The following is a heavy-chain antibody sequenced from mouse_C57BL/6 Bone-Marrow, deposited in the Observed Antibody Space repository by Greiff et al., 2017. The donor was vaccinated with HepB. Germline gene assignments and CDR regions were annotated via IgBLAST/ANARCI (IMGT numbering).Heavy chain of an antibody. D-gene: IGHD1-1*01. CDR2: IYPGSGST. J-gene: IGHJ3*01. CDR1: GYTFTSYW. Sequence: QVQLQQPGAELVKPGASVKMSCKASGYTFTSYWITWVKQRPGQGLEWIGDIYPGSGSTNYNEKFKSKATLTVDTSSSTAYMQLSSLTSEDSAVYYCARGNYGSSDSWFAYWGQGTLVTVSA. CDR3: ARGNYGSSDSWFAY. V-gene: IGHV1-55*01.